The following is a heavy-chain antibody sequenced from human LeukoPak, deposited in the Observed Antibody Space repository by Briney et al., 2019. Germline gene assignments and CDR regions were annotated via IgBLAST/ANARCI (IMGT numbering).Heavy chain of an antibody. D-gene: IGHD2-15*01. Sequence: PGRSLRLSCAASGFTFSRYAMHWVRQAPGKGLEWVVIISYDGSNKYYADSVKGRFTISRDNSKSTLYLQMNSLRAEDTAVYYCAREDKGQIYFDYWGQGTLVTVSS. CDR3: AREDKGQIYFDY. J-gene: IGHJ4*02. V-gene: IGHV3-30-3*01. CDR1: GFTFSRYA. CDR2: ISYDGSNK.